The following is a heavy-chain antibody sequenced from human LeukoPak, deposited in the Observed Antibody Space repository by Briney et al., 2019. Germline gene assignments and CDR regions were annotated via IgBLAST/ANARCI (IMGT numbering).Heavy chain of an antibody. CDR2: INHGGST. Sequence: PSETLSLTCTVSGGSISSSDYYWSWVRQPPGKELEWLATINHGGSTYYNPSLRSRVTISVDTSKSQFSLKLSSVTAADTAVYYCARAYYYDTSGKNDWGQGTLVTVSS. CDR3: ARAYYYDTSGKND. J-gene: IGHJ4*02. CDR1: GGSISSSDYY. V-gene: IGHV4-39*07. D-gene: IGHD3-22*01.